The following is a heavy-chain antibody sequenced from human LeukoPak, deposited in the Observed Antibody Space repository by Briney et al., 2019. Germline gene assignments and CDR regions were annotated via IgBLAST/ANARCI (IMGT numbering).Heavy chain of an antibody. J-gene: IGHJ4*02. V-gene: IGHV3-7*03. Sequence: PGGSLRLSCAASGFIFSSYWIHWVRQAPGKGLEWVANIKQDGSEKYYVDSVKGRFTISRDNAKKSAYLQMNSLRADDTAVYYCVRAMDSWGQGTLVTVSS. CDR3: VRAMDS. CDR1: GFIFSSYW. CDR2: IKQDGSEK.